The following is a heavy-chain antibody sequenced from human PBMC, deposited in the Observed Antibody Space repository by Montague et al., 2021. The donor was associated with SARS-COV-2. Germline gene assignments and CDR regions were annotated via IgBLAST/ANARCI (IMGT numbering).Heavy chain of an antibody. CDR2: SKNT. D-gene: IGHD3-16*02. CDR3: ARQSSYRDAFDV. V-gene: IGHV4-30-2*03. Sequence: SKNTYFNPSFKSRVVLSVYTSKNQFSLKLTSVTAADTAVYYCARQSSYRDAFDVWGKGTRV. J-gene: IGHJ3*01.